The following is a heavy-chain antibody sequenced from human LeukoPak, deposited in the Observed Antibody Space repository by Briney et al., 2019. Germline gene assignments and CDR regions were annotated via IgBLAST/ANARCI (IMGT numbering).Heavy chain of an antibody. Sequence: GGSLRLSCAASGFTFSDYYMSWIRQAPRKGPERVSYISSSGSTIYYADSVKGRFTISRDNAKNSLYLQINSLRAADTAVYYCARLLTVRGCSVMDVSSKGTTVTVSS. D-gene: IGHD3-10*02. J-gene: IGHJ6*04. V-gene: IGHV3-11*04. CDR2: ISSSGSTI. CDR3: ARLLTVRGCSVMDV. CDR1: GFTFSDYY.